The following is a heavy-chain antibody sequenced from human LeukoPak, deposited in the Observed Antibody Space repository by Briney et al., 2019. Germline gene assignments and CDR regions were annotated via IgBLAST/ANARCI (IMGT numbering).Heavy chain of an antibody. J-gene: IGHJ5*02. V-gene: IGHV3-30*18. CDR2: ISYDGSNK. CDR3: AKDRGYDLTFWFDP. Sequence: PGGSLRLSCAASGFTFSSYAMSWVRQAPGKGLEWVAVISYDGSNKYYADSVKGRFTISRDNSKNTLYLQMNSLRAEDTAVYYCAKDRGYDLTFWFDPWGQGTLVTVSS. D-gene: IGHD5-12*01. CDR1: GFTFSSYA.